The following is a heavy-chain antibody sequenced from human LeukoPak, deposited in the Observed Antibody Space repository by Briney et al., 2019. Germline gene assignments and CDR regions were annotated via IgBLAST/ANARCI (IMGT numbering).Heavy chain of an antibody. J-gene: IGHJ6*03. CDR3: ARGRGGGSWYYYYYMDV. Sequence: SETLSLTCTVSGVSISGNYWSWIRQPPGKGLEWIGYIFYTGCTNYNPSLQSRVTILLDTSKNQFSLKLSSVAAADTAVYYCARGRGGGSWYYYYYMDVWGKGTTVTVSS. CDR2: IFYTGCT. D-gene: IGHD2-15*01. CDR1: GVSISGNY. V-gene: IGHV4-59*12.